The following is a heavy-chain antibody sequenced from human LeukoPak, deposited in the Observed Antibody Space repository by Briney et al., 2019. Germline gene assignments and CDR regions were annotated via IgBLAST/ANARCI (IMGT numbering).Heavy chain of an antibody. Sequence: AASVKVSCKASGYTFSTYGISWVRQAPGQGLEWMGWISAYNGNTNYAQKLQGRVTMTTDTSTTTAYMELRGLRSDDTAVYYCARATLDLRFGELRVNIWFDPWGQGTLVTVSS. CDR1: GYTFSTYG. D-gene: IGHD3-10*01. CDR2: ISAYNGNT. V-gene: IGHV1-18*01. CDR3: ARATLDLRFGELRVNIWFDP. J-gene: IGHJ5*02.